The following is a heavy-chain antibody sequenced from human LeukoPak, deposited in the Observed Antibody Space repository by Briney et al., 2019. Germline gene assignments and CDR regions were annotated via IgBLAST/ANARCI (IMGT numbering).Heavy chain of an antibody. CDR2: ISGSGGST. CDR1: GFTFSSYA. CDR3: ARNTAMAGNDY. V-gene: IGHV3-23*01. J-gene: IGHJ4*02. Sequence: GGSLRLSCAASGFTFSSYAMSWVRQAPGKGLEWVSAISGSGGSTYYADSVKGRFTISRDNSENTLYLQMNSLRAEDTAVYYCARNTAMAGNDYWGQGTLVTVSS. D-gene: IGHD5-18*01.